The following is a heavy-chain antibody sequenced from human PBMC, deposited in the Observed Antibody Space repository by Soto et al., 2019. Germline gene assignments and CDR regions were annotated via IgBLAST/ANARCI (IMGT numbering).Heavy chain of an antibody. CDR2: INHSGST. J-gene: IGHJ4*02. Sequence: SETLSLTCAVYGGSFSGYYWSWIRQPPGKGLEWIGEINHSGSTNYNPSLKSRVTISVDTSKNQFSLKLSSVTAADTAVYYCARAPRRIDYYDSSGYLDDWGQGTLVTVSS. CDR3: ARAPRRIDYYDSSGYLDD. D-gene: IGHD3-22*01. CDR1: GGSFSGYY. V-gene: IGHV4-34*01.